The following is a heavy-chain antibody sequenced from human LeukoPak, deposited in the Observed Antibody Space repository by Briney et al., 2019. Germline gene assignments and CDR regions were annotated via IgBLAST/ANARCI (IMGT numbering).Heavy chain of an antibody. Sequence: GGSLRLSCAASGFTFGSYSMTWVRQAPGKGLEWVSSISGSGGSTYYADSVKGRFTISRDNSKNTLYLQMNSLRAEDTAVYYCAKVPWVAAAGTLMGLIDYWGQGTLVTVSS. V-gene: IGHV3-23*01. CDR1: GFTFGSYS. CDR3: AKVPWVAAAGTLMGLIDY. CDR2: ISGSGGST. D-gene: IGHD6-13*01. J-gene: IGHJ4*02.